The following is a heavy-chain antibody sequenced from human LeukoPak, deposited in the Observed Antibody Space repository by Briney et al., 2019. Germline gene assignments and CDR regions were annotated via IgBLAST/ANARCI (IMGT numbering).Heavy chain of an antibody. CDR3: AKFGIMVRGLILTAHFDY. Sequence: PGRSLRLSRAASGFIFSSYGMHWVRQAPGKGPEWVAVISYDGDTQYYADSVKGRFTISRDNYKNTLYLQMNSLRVEDTAVYYCAKFGIMVRGLILTAHFDYWGQGTLVTVSS. CDR1: GFIFSSYG. D-gene: IGHD3-10*01. J-gene: IGHJ4*02. V-gene: IGHV3-30*18. CDR2: ISYDGDTQ.